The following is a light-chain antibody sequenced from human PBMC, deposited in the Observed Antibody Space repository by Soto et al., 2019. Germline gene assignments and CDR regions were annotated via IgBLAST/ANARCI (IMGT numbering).Light chain of an antibody. CDR2: GTS. V-gene: IGKV1-39*01. Sequence: DVQVTQSPHSLSASVGDRVTITSRASQSITTYLNWYQQKPGKAPKLLIYGTSSLQTGVPSRFSGSGSGTDFTLTISSLQPEEFATYYCQQTYSTPRTFSGGTKVDI. CDR3: QQTYSTPRT. CDR1: QSITTY. J-gene: IGKJ4*01.